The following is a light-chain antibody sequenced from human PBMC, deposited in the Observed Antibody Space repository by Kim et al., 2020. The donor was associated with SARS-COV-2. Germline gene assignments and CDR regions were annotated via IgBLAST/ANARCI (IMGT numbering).Light chain of an antibody. CDR2: LGS. Sequence: EPASISCRSSQSLLHSNGYNYLDWYLQKPGQSPQLLIYLGSNRASGVPDRFSGSGSGIDFTLKISRVEAEDVGVYYCMQALQTPYTFGQGTKLEI. V-gene: IGKV2-28*01. CDR3: MQALQTPYT. J-gene: IGKJ2*01. CDR1: QSLLHSNGYNY.